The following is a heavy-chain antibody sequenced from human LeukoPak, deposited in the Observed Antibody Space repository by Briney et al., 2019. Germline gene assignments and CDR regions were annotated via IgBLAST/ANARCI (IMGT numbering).Heavy chain of an antibody. Sequence: SETLSLTCVVYGGSFSGYYWSWIRQPPGKGLEWIGEINHSGGTNYNPSLKSRVTISVETSKNQFSMKLSSVTAADTAVYYCARALIIWPRAHFDYWGQGTLVTVSS. J-gene: IGHJ4*02. CDR2: INHSGGT. D-gene: IGHD3-16*01. V-gene: IGHV4-34*01. CDR3: ARALIIWPRAHFDY. CDR1: GGSFSGYY.